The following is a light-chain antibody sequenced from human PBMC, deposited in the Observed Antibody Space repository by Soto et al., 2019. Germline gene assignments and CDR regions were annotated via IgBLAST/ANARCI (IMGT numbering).Light chain of an antibody. CDR1: QSVSNN. CDR3: QQYNNWWT. Sequence: EIVMTQSPATLSVSPGERATLSCRASQSVSNNLAWYQKKPGQAPRLLIYGASTRATGIPARFSGGGSGTEFTLTISSLQSEDFRVYYCQQYNNWWTFGQGTRVEIK. CDR2: GAS. V-gene: IGKV3-15*01. J-gene: IGKJ1*01.